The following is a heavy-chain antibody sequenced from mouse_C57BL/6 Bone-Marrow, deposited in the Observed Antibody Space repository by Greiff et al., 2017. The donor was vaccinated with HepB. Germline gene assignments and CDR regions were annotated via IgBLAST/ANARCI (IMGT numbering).Heavy chain of an antibody. Sequence: EVQLQESGGGLVQPGGSLSLSCAASGFTFTDYYMSWVRQPPGKALEWLGFIRNKANGYTTEYSASVKGRFTISRDNSQSILYLQMNALRAEDSATYYCARYMIRGAMDYWGQGTSVTVSS. D-gene: IGHD2-4*01. CDR1: GFTFTDYY. CDR3: ARYMIRGAMDY. V-gene: IGHV7-3*01. CDR2: IRNKANGYTT. J-gene: IGHJ4*01.